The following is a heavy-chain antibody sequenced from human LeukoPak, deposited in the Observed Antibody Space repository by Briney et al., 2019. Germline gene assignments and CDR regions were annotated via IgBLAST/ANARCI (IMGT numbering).Heavy chain of an antibody. CDR2: ISGSGGST. D-gene: IGHD6-19*01. CDR3: AKDFSSGWYGAFDY. J-gene: IGHJ4*02. Sequence: GGSLRLSCAASGFTFSSYAMSWVRQAPGKGLEWVSAISGSGGSTYYADSVKGRFTISRDNSKNTLYLQLNRLRAEDTAVYYCAKDFSSGWYGAFDYWGQGTLVTVSS. CDR1: GFTFSSYA. V-gene: IGHV3-23*01.